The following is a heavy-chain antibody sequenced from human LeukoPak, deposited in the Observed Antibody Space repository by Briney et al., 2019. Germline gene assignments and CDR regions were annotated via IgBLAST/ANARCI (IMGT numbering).Heavy chain of an antibody. Sequence: SETLSLTCTVSGNSISSGDNYWSWIRQPAGKGLEWIGRIYTSGSTNYNPSLKSRVTISVDTSKNQFSLKLSSVTAADTAVYYCARDLGGYYYDSSGYYYYRYYMDVWGKGTTVTISS. CDR3: ARDLGGYYYDSSGYYYYRYYMDV. V-gene: IGHV4-61*02. D-gene: IGHD3-22*01. CDR2: IYTSGST. CDR1: GNSISSGDNY. J-gene: IGHJ6*03.